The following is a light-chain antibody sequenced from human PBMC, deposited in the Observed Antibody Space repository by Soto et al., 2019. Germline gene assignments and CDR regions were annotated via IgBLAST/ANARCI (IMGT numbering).Light chain of an antibody. V-gene: IGLV2-14*01. CDR1: SSEVGAYNY. J-gene: IGLJ1*01. CDR3: SSYTNSGTYV. Sequence: QSVLTQPASVSGSPGQSITISCTGTSSEVGAYNYVSWYQQHPGKAPKLMIYDVSNRPSGIFDRFSVSKSGNTASLTISNLQADDEADYYCSSYTNSGTYVFGTGTKSPS. CDR2: DVS.